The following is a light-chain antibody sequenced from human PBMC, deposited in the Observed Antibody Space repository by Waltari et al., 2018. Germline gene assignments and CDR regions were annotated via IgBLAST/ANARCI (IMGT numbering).Light chain of an antibody. Sequence: QSVLTQPASVSGSPGQSITISCTGTSTDIGYYNIVSWYQQYPGKAPKVIIYQVNKRPAETSNRFSGSKSGNTASLTISGLQAEDEADYYCCSYADSRTWVFGGGTKLTVL. CDR3: CSYADSRTWV. CDR1: STDIGYYNI. CDR2: QVN. J-gene: IGLJ3*02. V-gene: IGLV2-23*02.